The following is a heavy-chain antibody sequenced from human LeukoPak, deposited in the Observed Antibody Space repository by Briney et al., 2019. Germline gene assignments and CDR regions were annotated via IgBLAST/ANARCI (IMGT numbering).Heavy chain of an antibody. J-gene: IGHJ4*02. CDR2: IYYSGST. CDR3: ARIGSGYRFDY. V-gene: IGHV4-59*01. Sequence: ETLSLTCTVSGGSISSYYWSWIRQPPGKGLEWIGYIYYSGSTNYNPSLKSRVTISVDTSKNQFSLKLSSVTAADTAVYYCARIGSGYRFDYWGQGTLVTVSS. D-gene: IGHD3-22*01. CDR1: GGSISSYY.